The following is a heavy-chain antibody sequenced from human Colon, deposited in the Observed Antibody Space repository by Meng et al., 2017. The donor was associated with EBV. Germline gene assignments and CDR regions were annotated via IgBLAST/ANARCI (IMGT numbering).Heavy chain of an antibody. J-gene: IGHJ4*02. Sequence: QVRLQERGPGLAETAQTLSLTSTVSGGSMSSGNYYWSWIRQPPGKGLEWIGYIHHSGSAYYNPSLKSRVSISVDTSKNQFSLNLNSMTAADTAVYYCASFDHIPRRNYFDYWGQGTLVTVSS. CDR1: GGSMSSGNYY. CDR2: IHHSGSA. CDR3: ASFDHIPRRNYFDY. D-gene: IGHD2-21*01. V-gene: IGHV4-30-4*01.